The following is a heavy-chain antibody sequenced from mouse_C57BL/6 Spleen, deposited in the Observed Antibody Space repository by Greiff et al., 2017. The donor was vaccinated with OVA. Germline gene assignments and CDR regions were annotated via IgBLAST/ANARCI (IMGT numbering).Heavy chain of an antibody. CDR2: ISSGGSYT. V-gene: IGHV5-6*01. J-gene: IGHJ2*01. CDR1: GFTFSSYG. Sequence: VQLKESGGDLVKPGGSLKLSCAASGFTFSSYGMSWVRQTPDKRLEWVATISSGGSYTYYPDSVKGRFTISRDNAKNTLYLQMSSLKSEDTAMYYCARHVPSSNFDYWGQGTTLTVSS. CDR3: ARHVPSSNFDY.